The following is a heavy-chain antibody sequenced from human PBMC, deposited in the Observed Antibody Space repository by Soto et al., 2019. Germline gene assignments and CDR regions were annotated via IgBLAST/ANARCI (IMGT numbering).Heavy chain of an antibody. CDR2: IYYSGST. J-gene: IGHJ2*01. Sequence: QVQLQESGPGRVKPSQTLSLTCTVSGGSISSGGNYWSWIRQHPGKGLEWIGYIYYSGSTYYNPSLKSRVTISVDTSKNQFSVKLSSVTAADTAVYYCARDPSVANYWYFDLWGRGTLVTVSS. CDR1: GGSISSGGNY. V-gene: IGHV4-31*03. D-gene: IGHD2-15*01. CDR3: ARDPSVANYWYFDL.